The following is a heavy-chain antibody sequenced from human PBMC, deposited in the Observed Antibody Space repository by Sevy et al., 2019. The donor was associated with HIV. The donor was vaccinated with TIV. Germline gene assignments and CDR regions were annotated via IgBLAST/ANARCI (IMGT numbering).Heavy chain of an antibody. CDR3: ARHSHGSGTYYVPFDS. Sequence: SETLSLTCPVSGYSITSGYLWGWIRQPPGKGLKWIGSVYHSGSTYYNPSLNSRVIISVDTSRNQFSLKLNSVTAADTAVYYCARHSHGSGTYYVPFDSWSQGTLVTVSS. CDR2: VYHSGST. CDR1: GYSITSGYL. J-gene: IGHJ4*02. V-gene: IGHV4-38-2*01. D-gene: IGHD3-10*01.